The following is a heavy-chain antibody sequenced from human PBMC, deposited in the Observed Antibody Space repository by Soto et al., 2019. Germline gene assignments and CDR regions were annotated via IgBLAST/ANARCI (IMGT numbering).Heavy chain of an antibody. CDR3: ARQAISGSVYYGMDV. CDR1: GGSISSSIYY. V-gene: IGHV4-39*01. CDR2: IYYSGST. J-gene: IGHJ6*02. Sequence: SETLSLTCTVSGGSISSSIYYWGWIRQPPGKGLEWIGSIYYSGSTYYNPSLKSRVTISVDTSKNQFSLKLSSVTAADTAVYYCARQAISGSVYYGMDVWGQGTTVTVSS. D-gene: IGHD2-15*01.